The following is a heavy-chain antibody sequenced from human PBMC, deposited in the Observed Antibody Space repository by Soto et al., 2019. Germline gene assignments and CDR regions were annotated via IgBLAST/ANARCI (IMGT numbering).Heavy chain of an antibody. V-gene: IGHV4-59*01. D-gene: IGHD6-6*01. CDR2: IYYSGST. J-gene: IGHJ6*02. Sequence: LSLTCTVSGGSIRSYYWSWIRQPPGKGLEWIGYIYYSGSTNYNPSLKSRVTISVDTSKNQFSLKLSSVTAADTAVYYCARAAQDDYYYYYGMDVWGQGTTVTVSS. CDR3: ARAAQDDYYYYYGMDV. CDR1: GGSIRSYY.